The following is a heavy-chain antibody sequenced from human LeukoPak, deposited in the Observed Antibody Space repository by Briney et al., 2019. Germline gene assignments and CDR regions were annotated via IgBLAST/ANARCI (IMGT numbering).Heavy chain of an antibody. CDR3: ARGKTTVYCGGDCYAFDY. CDR1: EYTFTGYY. CDR2: ISPNSGGT. V-gene: IGHV1-2*02. Sequence: ASVKVSCKTSEYTFTGYYMHWVRQAPGQGLEWMGWISPNSGGTNYAQKFQGRVTMTSDTSISTAYMELSRLRSDDTAVYYCARGKTTVYCGGDCYAFDYWGQGTLVTVSS. J-gene: IGHJ4*02. D-gene: IGHD2-21*02.